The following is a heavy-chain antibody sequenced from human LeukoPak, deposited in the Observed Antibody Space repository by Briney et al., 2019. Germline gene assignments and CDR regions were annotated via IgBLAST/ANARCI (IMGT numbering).Heavy chain of an antibody. CDR2: IYYSGST. CDR1: GGSISSGGYY. Sequence: PSQTLSLTCTVSGGSISSGGYYWSWIRQHPGTGLEWIGYIYYSGSTYYNPSLKSRVTISVDTSKNQFSLKLSSVTAADTAVYYCARVGVDYGDYPGGFDYWGQGTQVTVSS. CDR3: ARVGVDYGDYPGGFDY. V-gene: IGHV4-31*03. J-gene: IGHJ4*02. D-gene: IGHD4-17*01.